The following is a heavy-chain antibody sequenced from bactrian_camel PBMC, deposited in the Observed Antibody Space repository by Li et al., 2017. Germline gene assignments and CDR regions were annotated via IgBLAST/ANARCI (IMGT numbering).Heavy chain of an antibody. CDR3: AAGWGLRYSCNYCYTGFGY. J-gene: IGHJ6*01. Sequence: VQLVESGGGLVQPGGSLGLSCAASGFAFSSVTMSWVRQAPGKVLEWVSGINSGGGSTYYADSVKGRFNISRDNAKNTVYLQMNSLKSEDTALYYCAAGWGLRYSCNYCYTGFGYWGQGTQVTVS. V-gene: IGHV3S40*01. D-gene: IGHD2*01. CDR2: INSGGGST. CDR1: GFAFSSVT.